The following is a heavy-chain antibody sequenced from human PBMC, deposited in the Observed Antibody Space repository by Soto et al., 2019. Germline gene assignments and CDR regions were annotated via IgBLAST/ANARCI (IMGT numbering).Heavy chain of an antibody. CDR1: GGSITGYY. CDR2: VFYSGST. V-gene: IGHV4-39*01. D-gene: IGHD6-13*01. CDR3: ARHGYSSNWYHAYYFDY. Sequence: SETLSLTCTVSGGSITGYYCGWIRQPPGKGLEWIGSVFYSGSTYYNPSLESRVTISVDTSKNQFSLKLNSVTAADTAVYYCARHGYSSNWYHAYYFDYWGQGILVTVSS. J-gene: IGHJ4*02.